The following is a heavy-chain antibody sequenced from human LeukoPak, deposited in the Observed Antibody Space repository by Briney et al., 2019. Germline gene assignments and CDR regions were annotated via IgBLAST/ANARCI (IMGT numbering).Heavy chain of an antibody. J-gene: IGHJ2*01. Sequence: GGSLRLSCAASGFTFSSHWMPWVRQAPGKGLVWVSHINRDGSSKTYGDSVKGRFTVSRDNAKNTLYLQVNSLRAEDTAVYYCARGLEYCSGGSCYWYFDLWGRGTLVTVSS. CDR1: GFTFSSHW. CDR2: INRDGSSK. V-gene: IGHV3-74*03. D-gene: IGHD2-15*01. CDR3: ARGLEYCSGGSCYWYFDL.